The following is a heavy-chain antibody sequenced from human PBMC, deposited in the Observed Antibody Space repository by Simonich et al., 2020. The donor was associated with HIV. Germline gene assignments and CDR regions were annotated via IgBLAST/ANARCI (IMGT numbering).Heavy chain of an antibody. CDR1: GGSFSGNY. Sequence: QVQLQQWGAGLLKPSETLSLTCAVYGGSFSGNYWNRIRQPPGKGLEGIGEINHSGSTHYNPSLKSRVTISVDTSKNQFSLKLSSVTAADTAVYYCARGFYQRLYYFDYWGQGTLVTVSS. CDR2: INHSGST. CDR3: ARGFYQRLYYFDY. V-gene: IGHV4-34*01. D-gene: IGHD2-2*01. J-gene: IGHJ4*02.